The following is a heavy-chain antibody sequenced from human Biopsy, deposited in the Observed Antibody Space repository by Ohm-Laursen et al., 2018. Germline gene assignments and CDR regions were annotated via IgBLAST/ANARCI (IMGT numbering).Heavy chain of an antibody. CDR3: AREEDNSGYDYYGMDV. CDR2: ISAYTGNR. D-gene: IGHD3-22*01. Sequence: ASVKVSCKASGYIFPSYGTSWVRQAPGQALEWLGWISAYTGNRNYAQKFQGRVTMTTDTSTSTAYMELRSLRSDDTAVYFCAREEDNSGYDYYGMDVWGQGTTVTVSS. J-gene: IGHJ6*01. CDR1: GYIFPSYG. V-gene: IGHV1-18*01.